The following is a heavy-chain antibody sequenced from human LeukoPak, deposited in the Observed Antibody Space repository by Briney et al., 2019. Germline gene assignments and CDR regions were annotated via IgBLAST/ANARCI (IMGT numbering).Heavy chain of an antibody. CDR3: ASNIAVAATGY. D-gene: IGHD6-19*01. V-gene: IGHV3-21*01. CDR2: ISCSGSYI. J-gene: IGHJ4*02. CDR1: GFTHSIYS. Sequence: PGGSLRLSCAASGFTHSIYSMNGARHAPGKGLEGVSFISCSGSYIYYAHSVKGRFTSSRDNAKHPLYLQMNSLRAEDTAVYYCASNIAVAATGYWGQGNLVTVSS.